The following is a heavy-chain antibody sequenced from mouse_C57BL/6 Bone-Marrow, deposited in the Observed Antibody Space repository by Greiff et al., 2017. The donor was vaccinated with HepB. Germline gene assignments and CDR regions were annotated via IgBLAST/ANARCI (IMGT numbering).Heavy chain of an antibody. CDR1: GYTFTSYG. J-gene: IGHJ2*01. CDR2: IYPRSGNT. Sequence: VQLKESGAELARPGASVKLSCKASGYTFTSYGISWVKQRTGQGLEWIGEIYPRSGNTYYNEKFKGKATLTADKSSSTAYMELRSLTSEDSAVYFCARSGLRRDYFDYWGQGTTLTVSS. D-gene: IGHD2-4*01. V-gene: IGHV1-81*01. CDR3: ARSGLRRDYFDY.